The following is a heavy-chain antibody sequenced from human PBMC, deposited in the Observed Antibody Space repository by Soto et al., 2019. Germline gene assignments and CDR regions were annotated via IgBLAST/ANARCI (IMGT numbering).Heavy chain of an antibody. CDR2: ISPHSGGP. V-gene: IGHV1-2*02. D-gene: IGHD7-27*01. CDR1: RYTFTGYY. Sequence: GASVKVSCKASRYTFTGYYSHWVRQAPGQGLEWMGSISPHSGGPNYAQRSQGRVTMTRATSMTTVYMEMSGLTSDDTAVYYCAREEQTGANYYLDYWGQGPLVTVSS. J-gene: IGHJ4*02. CDR3: AREEQTGANYYLDY.